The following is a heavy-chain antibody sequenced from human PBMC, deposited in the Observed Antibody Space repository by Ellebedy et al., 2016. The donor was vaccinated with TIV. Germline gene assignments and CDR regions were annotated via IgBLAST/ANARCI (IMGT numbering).Heavy chain of an antibody. Sequence: GESLKISCAASGFTFSSYSMNWVRQAPGKGLEWVSYISSSSSTIYYADSVKGRFTISRDNAKNSLYLQMNSLRAEDTAVYYCARESIAVEIYFQHWGQGTLVTVSS. CDR1: GFTFSSYS. CDR3: ARESIAVEIYFQH. CDR2: ISSSSSTI. D-gene: IGHD6-19*01. V-gene: IGHV3-48*01. J-gene: IGHJ1*01.